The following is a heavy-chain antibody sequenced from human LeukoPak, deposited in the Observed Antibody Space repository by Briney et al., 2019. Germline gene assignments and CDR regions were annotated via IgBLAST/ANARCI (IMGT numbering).Heavy chain of an antibody. V-gene: IGHV1-24*01. CDR3: ATGPRGYYDSSGDVTHLDY. CDR1: GYTLTELS. CDR2: FYPEDGET. D-gene: IGHD3-22*01. Sequence: ASVKVSCKVSGYTLTELSMHWVRQAPGKGLEWMGGFYPEDGETIYAQKFQGRVTMTEDTSTDTAYMELSSLRSEDTAVYYCATGPRGYYDSSGDVTHLDYWGQGTLVTVSS. J-gene: IGHJ4*02.